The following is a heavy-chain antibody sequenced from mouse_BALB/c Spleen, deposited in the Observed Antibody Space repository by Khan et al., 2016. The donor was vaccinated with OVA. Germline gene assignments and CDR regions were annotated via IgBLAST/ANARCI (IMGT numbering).Heavy chain of an antibody. CDR1: GFTFSTYG. J-gene: IGHJ3*01. Sequence: DVKLVESGGDLVKPGGSLKLSCATSGFTFSTYGMSWVRQTPDKRLEWVAAISSGGSYTYYPGSVKGRFPISRDNANNTLYLQMSSLKSEDTAIYYCTRLAYYYNSEGFAYWGQGTLVTVSA. CDR3: TRLAYYYNSEGFAY. D-gene: IGHD1-1*01. CDR2: ISSGGSYT. V-gene: IGHV5-6*02.